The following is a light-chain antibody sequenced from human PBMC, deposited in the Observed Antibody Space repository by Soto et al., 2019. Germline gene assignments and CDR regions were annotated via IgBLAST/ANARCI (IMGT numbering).Light chain of an antibody. V-gene: IGLV1-44*01. CDR3: AAWDDSLNGYA. CDR1: SSNIGSNT. Sequence: QSVLTQPPSASGTPCQRVTISCSGSSSNIGSNTVNWYQQLPGTAPKLLIYSNNQRPSGVPDRFSGSKSGTSASLAISGLQSEDEADYYCAAWDDSLNGYAFGTGTKVTVL. J-gene: IGLJ1*01. CDR2: SNN.